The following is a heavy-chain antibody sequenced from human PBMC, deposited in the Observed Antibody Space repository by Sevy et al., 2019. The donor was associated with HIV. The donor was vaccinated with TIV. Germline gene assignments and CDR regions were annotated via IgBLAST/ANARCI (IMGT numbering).Heavy chain of an antibody. Sequence: GGSLRLSCAASGFTFSSYGMHWVRQAPGKGLEWVAVISYDGSNKYYADSVKGRFTISRDNSKNTPYLQMNSLRAEDTAVYYCAKEAYDFWSGYSNYFDYWGQGTLVTVSS. J-gene: IGHJ4*02. CDR1: GFTFSSYG. CDR3: AKEAYDFWSGYSNYFDY. CDR2: ISYDGSNK. D-gene: IGHD3-3*01. V-gene: IGHV3-30*18.